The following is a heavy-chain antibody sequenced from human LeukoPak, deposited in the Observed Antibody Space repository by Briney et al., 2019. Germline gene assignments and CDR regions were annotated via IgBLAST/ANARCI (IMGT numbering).Heavy chain of an antibody. V-gene: IGHV4-59*01. CDR1: GGSISSYY. CDR3: ARDTSFYYDSSGYFDL. J-gene: IGHJ2*01. D-gene: IGHD3-22*01. CDR2: IYYSGST. Sequence: SETLSLTCTVSGGSISSYYWSWIRQPPEKGLEWIGYIYYSGSTNYNPSLKSRVTISVDTSKNQFSLKLSSVTAADTAVYYCARDTSFYYDSSGYFDLWGRGTLVTVSS.